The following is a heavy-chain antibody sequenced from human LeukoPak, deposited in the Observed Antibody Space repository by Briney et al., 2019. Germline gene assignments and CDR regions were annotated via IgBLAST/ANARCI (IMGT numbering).Heavy chain of an antibody. J-gene: IGHJ4*02. Sequence: ASVKVSCKASGYKFSNYGISWVRQAPGQGLEWMGWISGYAQKFQDRVTLSTDTSTSTVYMDLRSLISDDTAVYYCARDPEHFDLYESSGQLDSWGQGTQVTVSS. CDR1: GYKFSNYG. D-gene: IGHD3-22*01. CDR2: ISG. V-gene: IGHV1-18*01. CDR3: ARDPEHFDLYESSGQLDS.